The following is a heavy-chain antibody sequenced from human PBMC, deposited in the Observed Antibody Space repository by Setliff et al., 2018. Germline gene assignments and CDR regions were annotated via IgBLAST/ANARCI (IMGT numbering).Heavy chain of an antibody. Sequence: GASVKVSCKASGYTFAGYYLHWVRQAPGQGLQWIGWINPNTGETDYAPRFQGRVTMTRDTSLSTAYMEVRSLRSDDTAVYYCARVLFGDLFSWFDPWGQGTLVTVS. J-gene: IGHJ5*02. CDR3: ARVLFGDLFSWFDP. D-gene: IGHD3-10*02. V-gene: IGHV1-2*02. CDR1: GYTFAGYY. CDR2: INPNTGET.